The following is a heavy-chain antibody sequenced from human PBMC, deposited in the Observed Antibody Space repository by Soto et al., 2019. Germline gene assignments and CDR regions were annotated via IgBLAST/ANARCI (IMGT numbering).Heavy chain of an antibody. D-gene: IGHD2-21*02. V-gene: IGHV3-30-3*01. CDR1: GFSFSTYA. CDR3: VRGTCYDCWNIDY. CDR2: IPDDGDKI. J-gene: IGHJ4*02. Sequence: QVQLVESGGGVVQPGRSLRLSCAASGFSFSTYAMHWVRQAPGKGLEWMAVIPDDGDKIHYADSVKGRFTISRDNSKNTLYLQIYRLRVEDTAVYYCVRGTCYDCWNIDYWGQGVLVTVSS.